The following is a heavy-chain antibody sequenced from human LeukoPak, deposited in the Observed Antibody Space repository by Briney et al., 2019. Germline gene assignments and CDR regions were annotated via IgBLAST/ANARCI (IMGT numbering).Heavy chain of an antibody. CDR1: GGSISSYY. D-gene: IGHD7-27*01. CDR2: IYYSGIT. J-gene: IGHJ4*02. Sequence: SETLSLTCTVSGGSISSYYWSWIRQPPGKGLEWIGSIYYSGITNYNPSLKSRVSISVDTSKNQFSLRLSSVTAADTAIYYCTRDLTGGLYFDYWGQGTLVTVSS. V-gene: IGHV4-59*01. CDR3: TRDLTGGLYFDY.